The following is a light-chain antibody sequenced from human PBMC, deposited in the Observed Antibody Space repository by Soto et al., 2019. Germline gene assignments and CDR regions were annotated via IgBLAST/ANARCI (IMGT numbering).Light chain of an antibody. V-gene: IGKV1-33*01. J-gene: IGKJ2*01. CDR1: QDISNY. CDR2: DAS. Sequence: DIQMTQSPSSLSASVGDRVTITCQASQDISNYLNWYQQKPGKAPKLLIYDASNLETGVPSRFSGSGSGTDFTFTISSLQPEDIATYYCQQYDSLRHTFGQGTKLEIK. CDR3: QQYDSLRHT.